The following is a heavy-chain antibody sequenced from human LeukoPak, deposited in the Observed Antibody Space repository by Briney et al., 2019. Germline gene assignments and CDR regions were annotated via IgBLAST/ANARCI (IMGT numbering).Heavy chain of an antibody. J-gene: IGHJ3*02. Sequence: GGSLRLSCAASGFTFSSYGMHWVRQAPGKGLEWVAVISYDGSNKYYADSVKGRFTISRDNSKNTLYLQMNSLRAEDTAVYYCAKDNRLGELPLYRSYDAFDIWGQGTMVTVSS. CDR2: ISYDGSNK. CDR3: AKDNRLGELPLYRSYDAFDI. V-gene: IGHV3-30*18. CDR1: GFTFSSYG. D-gene: IGHD3-16*02.